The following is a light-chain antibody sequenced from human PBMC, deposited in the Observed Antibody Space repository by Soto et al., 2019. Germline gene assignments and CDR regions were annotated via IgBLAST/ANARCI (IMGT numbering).Light chain of an antibody. CDR3: QQVNSFPST. CDR1: QSISSW. CDR2: KAS. Sequence: DIQMTQSPSTLSASVGDRVTITCRASQSISSWLAWYQQKPGKAPKLLIYKASSLESGVPSRFSGSGSGADFTLTPSSLQPEDFATYYCQQVNSFPSTFGQGTRLEIK. V-gene: IGKV1-5*03. J-gene: IGKJ5*01.